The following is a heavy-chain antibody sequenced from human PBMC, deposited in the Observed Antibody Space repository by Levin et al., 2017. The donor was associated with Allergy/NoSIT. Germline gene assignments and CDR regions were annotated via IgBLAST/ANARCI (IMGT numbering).Heavy chain of an antibody. D-gene: IGHD4-17*01. V-gene: IGHV4-39*01. CDR2: VSYRGNS. CDR1: SGSINSSSYF. J-gene: IGHJ3*02. Sequence: SETLSLTCTVSSGSINSSSYFWAWIRQPPGKGLEWIGSVSYRGNSFYNPSLKSRATVSVDTSKKQFSLKMSSLTAADTAVYYCARHAEYEYGDSDDAFDIWGQGTMVTVSS. CDR3: ARHAEYEYGDSDDAFDI.